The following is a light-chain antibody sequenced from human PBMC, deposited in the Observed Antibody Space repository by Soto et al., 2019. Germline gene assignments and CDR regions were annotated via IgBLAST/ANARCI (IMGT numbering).Light chain of an antibody. CDR3: QQLNSYPQT. V-gene: IGKV1-9*01. CDR1: QDISSY. J-gene: IGKJ1*01. Sequence: DIKLTQSPSFLSASVGDRVTITCRASQDISSYLAWYQQKPGKVPKLLIYAASTLQSGVPSRFSGSGSGTEFTLTISSLQPEDFATYYCQQLNSYPQTFGQGTKVEIK. CDR2: AAS.